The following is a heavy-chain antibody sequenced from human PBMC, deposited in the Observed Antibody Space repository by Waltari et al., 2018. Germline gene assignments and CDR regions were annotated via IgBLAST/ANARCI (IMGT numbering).Heavy chain of an antibody. CDR3: ARVGMITFGGVIVSDYYYMDV. D-gene: IGHD3-16*02. Sequence: QVQLQESGPGLVKPSETLSLTCTVSGGSISSYYWSWIRQPPGKGLEWIGYIYYSGSTNYHTSLKSRVTISVDTSKNQFSLKLSSVTAADTAVYYCARVGMITFGGVIVSDYYYMDVWGKGTTVTISS. V-gene: IGHV4-59*01. CDR2: IYYSGST. J-gene: IGHJ6*03. CDR1: GGSISSYY.